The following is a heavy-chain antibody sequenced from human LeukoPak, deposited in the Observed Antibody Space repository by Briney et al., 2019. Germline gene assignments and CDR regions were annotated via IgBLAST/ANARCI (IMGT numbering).Heavy chain of an antibody. CDR2: INHSGST. V-gene: IGHV4-34*01. CDR3: ARGRITMVRANWFDP. CDR1: GGSFSGYY. Sequence: SETLSLTCAVYGGSFSGYYWSWIRQPPGKGLEWIGEINHSGSTNYNPSLKSRVTISVDTSKNQFSLKLSSVTAADTAVYYCARGRITMVRANWFDPWGQGTLVTVSS. J-gene: IGHJ5*02. D-gene: IGHD3-10*01.